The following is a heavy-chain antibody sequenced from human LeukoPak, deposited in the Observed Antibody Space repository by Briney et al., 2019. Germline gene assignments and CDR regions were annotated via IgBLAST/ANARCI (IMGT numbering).Heavy chain of an antibody. CDR3: ARDVSSSLRN. Sequence: ASVKVSCKTSGSTFTGHYIHWVRQAPRQRLECRGWINPNNGGTNYAQKFQGRVTMTRDTSINTAYMELSRLRSDDTAVYYCARDVSSSLRNWGQGTLVTVSS. CDR2: INPNNGGT. V-gene: IGHV1-2*02. J-gene: IGHJ4*02. CDR1: GSTFTGHY. D-gene: IGHD2-2*01.